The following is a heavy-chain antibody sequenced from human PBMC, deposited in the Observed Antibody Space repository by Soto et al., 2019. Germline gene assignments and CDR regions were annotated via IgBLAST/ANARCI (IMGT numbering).Heavy chain of an antibody. J-gene: IGHJ4*02. D-gene: IGHD2-21*02. CDR3: ATDGIIAYCGGDSYAGFDY. V-gene: IGHV1-18*01. CDR2: ISAYNGNT. Sequence: ASVKVSCKASGYTFTSYGISWVREAPGQGLEWMGWISAYNGNTNYAQKLQGRVTMTTDTSTSTAYMELRSLRSDDTAVYYCATDGIIAYCGGDSYAGFDYWGQGTRVTVSS. CDR1: GYTFTSYG.